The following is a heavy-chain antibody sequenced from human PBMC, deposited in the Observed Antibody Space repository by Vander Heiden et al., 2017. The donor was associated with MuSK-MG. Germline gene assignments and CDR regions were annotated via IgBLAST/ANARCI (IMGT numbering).Heavy chain of an antibody. CDR3: ARRRNIAARPGSYNWFDP. J-gene: IGHJ5*02. V-gene: IGHV1-8*01. CDR2: MNPNSGNT. D-gene: IGHD6-6*01. CDR1: GYTFTSYD. Sequence: QVQLVQSGAEVKKPGASVKVSCKASGYTFTSYDINWVRQATGQGLEWMGWMNPNSGNTGYAQKFQGRGTMTRNTSISTAYMELSSLRSEETAVYYCARRRNIAARPGSYNWFDPWGQGTLVTVSS.